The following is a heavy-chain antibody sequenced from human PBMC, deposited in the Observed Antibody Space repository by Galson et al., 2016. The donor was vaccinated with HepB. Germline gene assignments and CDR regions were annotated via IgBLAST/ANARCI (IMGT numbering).Heavy chain of an antibody. CDR1: GFAFSAHW. CDR2: IDYDGSST. Sequence: SLRLSCAASGFAFSAHWMHWVRQAPGKGLVWVSYIDYDGSSTTYADSVKGRFTTSRDNAKNTVYLQMNNLSAEDTAVYYCARSNWGIDHWGQGILVTVSS. D-gene: IGHD7-27*01. CDR3: ARSNWGIDH. V-gene: IGHV3-74*01. J-gene: IGHJ4*02.